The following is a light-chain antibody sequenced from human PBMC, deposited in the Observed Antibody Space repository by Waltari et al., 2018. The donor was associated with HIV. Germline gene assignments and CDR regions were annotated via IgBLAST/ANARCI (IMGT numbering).Light chain of an antibody. V-gene: IGLV1-44*01. CDR2: IIK. J-gene: IGLJ2*01. Sequence: QSILTQPPSASGTPGQRVTISCSGSSSNIGSNAVNWYQQLPGTAPKLLIYIIKERASGVPDRFSGSKSGTSASLAISGLQSEDEADYHCAAWDDSLNGVVFGGGTKLTVL. CDR1: SSNIGSNA. CDR3: AAWDDSLNGVV.